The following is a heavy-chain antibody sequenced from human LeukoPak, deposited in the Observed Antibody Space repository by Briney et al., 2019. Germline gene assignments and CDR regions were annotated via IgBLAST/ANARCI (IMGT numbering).Heavy chain of an antibody. CDR1: GFTFSSYW. J-gene: IGHJ5*02. Sequence: GGSLRLSCAASGFTFSSYWMNWARQAPGKGLEWVASINHDGNVNYYVDSVKGRFTISRDNAKNSLYLQMSNLRAEDTAVYYCARDRRGWFDPWGQGTLVTVSS. V-gene: IGHV3-7*03. CDR3: ARDRRGWFDP. CDR2: INHDGNVN.